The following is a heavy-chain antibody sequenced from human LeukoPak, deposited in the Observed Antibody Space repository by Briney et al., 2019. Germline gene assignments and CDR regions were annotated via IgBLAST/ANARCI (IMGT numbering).Heavy chain of an antibody. CDR2: TYYRSRWYN. V-gene: IGHV6-1*01. Sequence: SQTLSHTCAISGDSVSSSSAAWNWIRQSPSRCLEWLGRTYYRSRWYNDYAGSVKGRITIKPDASKNQFSLNLDSVTPEDTAVFYCAREWGPTPIYDSWGQGTLVIVSS. CDR3: AREWGPTPIYDS. J-gene: IGHJ4*02. CDR1: GDSVSSSSAA. D-gene: IGHD7-27*01.